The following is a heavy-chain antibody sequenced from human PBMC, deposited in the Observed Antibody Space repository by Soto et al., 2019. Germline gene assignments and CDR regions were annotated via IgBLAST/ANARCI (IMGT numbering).Heavy chain of an antibody. J-gene: IGHJ4*02. V-gene: IGHV3-7*05. Sequence: GGSLRLSCAAFGFTFISYWMTWVRQAPGKGLEWVANINQDGSEKYYVDSVKGRFTISRDNAKNSLYLQMNSLRAEDTAVYYCARDFGGYDPIDYWGQGTLVTVSS. CDR3: ARDFGGYDPIDY. CDR2: INQDGSEK. D-gene: IGHD5-12*01. CDR1: GFTFISYW.